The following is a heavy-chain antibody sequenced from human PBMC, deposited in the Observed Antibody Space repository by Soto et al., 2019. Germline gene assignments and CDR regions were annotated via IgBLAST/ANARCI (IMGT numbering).Heavy chain of an antibody. V-gene: IGHV3-9*01. J-gene: IGHJ6*02. D-gene: IGHD2-2*01. CDR2: ISWNSGSI. Sequence: EVQLVESGGGLVQPGRSLRLSCAASGFTFDAYAMHWVRQAPGKGLEWVSGISWNSGSIGYADSVKGRFTISRDNAKNSLYLQMNSLRAEDTALYYCARLVPAAMGGGMDVWGQGTTVTVSS. CDR3: ARLVPAAMGGGMDV. CDR1: GFTFDAYA.